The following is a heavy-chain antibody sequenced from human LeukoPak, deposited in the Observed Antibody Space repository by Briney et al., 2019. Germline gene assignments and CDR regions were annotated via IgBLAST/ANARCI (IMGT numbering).Heavy chain of an antibody. CDR3: ARDSGYSRSTSGPQQPYYYYSMDV. D-gene: IGHD2-2*01. J-gene: IGHJ6*02. CDR2: ISAYNGNT. Sequence: ASVKVSCKASRDTVTRYGISWVRQAPGHGLEWMGWISAYNGNTNYAQKLQGRVTMTPDTSTSTAYMELRSLRSDDTDVYYCARDSGYSRSTSGPQQPYYYYSMDVWGQGTTVTVPS. V-gene: IGHV1-18*01. CDR1: RDTVTRYG.